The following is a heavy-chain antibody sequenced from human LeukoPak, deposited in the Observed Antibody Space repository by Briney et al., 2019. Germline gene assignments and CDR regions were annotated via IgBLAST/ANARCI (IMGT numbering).Heavy chain of an antibody. CDR3: ARRRDYGGNSPAFDI. Sequence: GGSLRLSCAASGFTFSIYAMHWVRQAPGKGLEYVSAISSNGGSTYYANSVKGRFTISRDNSKNTLYLQMGSLRAEDMAVYYCARRRDYGGNSPAFDIWGQGTMVTVSS. V-gene: IGHV3-64*01. CDR2: ISSNGGST. J-gene: IGHJ3*02. CDR1: GFTFSIYA. D-gene: IGHD4-23*01.